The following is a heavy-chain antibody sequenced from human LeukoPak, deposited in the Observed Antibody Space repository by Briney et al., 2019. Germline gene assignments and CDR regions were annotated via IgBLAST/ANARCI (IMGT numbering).Heavy chain of an antibody. V-gene: IGHV3-30*02. J-gene: IGHJ4*02. Sequence: GGSLRLSCAASGFTFSNYGIHWVRQAPGKGLEWVAFIQYDGSNKYYADSVKGRFTISRDNSKNTLYLQMNSLRAEDMAVYYCAKDRYYYGSGTYPFDYWGQGTLVTVSS. CDR1: GFTFSNYG. D-gene: IGHD3-10*01. CDR3: AKDRYYYGSGTYPFDY. CDR2: IQYDGSNK.